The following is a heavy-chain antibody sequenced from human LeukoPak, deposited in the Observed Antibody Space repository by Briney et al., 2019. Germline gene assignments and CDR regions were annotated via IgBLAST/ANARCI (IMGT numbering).Heavy chain of an antibody. CDR3: ARHSSGWYLGPFDY. V-gene: IGHV4-39*01. D-gene: IGHD6-19*01. CDR1: GGSVSSSSYY. J-gene: IGHJ4*02. CDR2: VYYTGST. Sequence: SETLSLTCTVSGGSVSSSSYYWGWIRQPPGKGLEWIGSVYYTGSTYYDPSLKSRVTISVDTSENQFSLNLSSVTAADTAVYYCARHSSGWYLGPFDYWGQGTLVTVSS.